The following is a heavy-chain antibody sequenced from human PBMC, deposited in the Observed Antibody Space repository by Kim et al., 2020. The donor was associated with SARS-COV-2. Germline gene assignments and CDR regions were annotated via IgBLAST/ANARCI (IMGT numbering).Heavy chain of an antibody. Sequence: YTQSLKRRVTISVDTSKNQFSLKLRSVTAEDTAVYYCARGGAARLYYFDYWGQGTLVTVSS. D-gene: IGHD6-6*01. CDR3: ARGGAARLYYFDY. J-gene: IGHJ4*02. V-gene: IGHV4-34*01.